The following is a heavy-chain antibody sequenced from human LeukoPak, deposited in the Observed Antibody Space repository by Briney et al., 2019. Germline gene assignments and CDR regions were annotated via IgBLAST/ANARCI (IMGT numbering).Heavy chain of an antibody. CDR2: ISFDGSIQ. Sequence: GGSLRLSCVASGFTFGKYWMSWVRQAPGKGLEWVAVISFDGSIQKYADSVRGRFTISRDNSKNTLYLQMNSLRAEDTAVYYCARELTIFGMVIQRYDAFDIWGQGTMVTVST. V-gene: IGHV3-30*03. J-gene: IGHJ3*02. CDR3: ARELTIFGMVIQRYDAFDI. D-gene: IGHD3-3*01. CDR1: GFTFGKYW.